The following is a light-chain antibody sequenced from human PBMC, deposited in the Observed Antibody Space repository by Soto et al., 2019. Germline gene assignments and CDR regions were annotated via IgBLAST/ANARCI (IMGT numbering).Light chain of an antibody. Sequence: QSALTQPASVSGSPGQSITISCTGTSSDVGSYNLVSWYQQHPGTAPKLMIYEDNKRASGVSNRFSGSTSGITASLTISVLQAYYEADYYCCSYAGSSTWVFGGGTKLTV. V-gene: IGLV2-23*01. J-gene: IGLJ3*02. CDR2: EDN. CDR3: CSYAGSSTWV. CDR1: SSDVGSYNL.